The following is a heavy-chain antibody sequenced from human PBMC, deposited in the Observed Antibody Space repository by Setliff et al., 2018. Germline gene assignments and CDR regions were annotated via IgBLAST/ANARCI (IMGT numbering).Heavy chain of an antibody. D-gene: IGHD3-16*02. Sequence: PSETLSLTCAVYGGSFSGYYWSWIRQPPGKGLEWIGEINHSGSTNYNPSLKRRVTISVDTXXHQFSLKLSSVTAADTAVYYCARGKVLYDYVWGSYRYEDYYYGMDVWGQGTTVTVSS. CDR2: INHSGST. CDR3: ARGKVLYDYVWGSYRYEDYYYGMDV. J-gene: IGHJ6*02. V-gene: IGHV4-34*01. CDR1: GGSFSGYY.